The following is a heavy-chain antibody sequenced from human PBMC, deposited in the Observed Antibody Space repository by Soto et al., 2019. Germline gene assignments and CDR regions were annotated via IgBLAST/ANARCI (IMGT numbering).Heavy chain of an antibody. CDR2: ILVGDST. Sequence: EVQLVETGGGLIQPGGSVRLSCAASGLTVSSYDMGWVRQAPGKGLEWVSVILVGDSTYYADSVKGRFTVSRDNSKNILSLQMDGLRAEDTAMYYCARPISGTYVDIWGQGTMVTVFS. V-gene: IGHV3-53*02. J-gene: IGHJ3*02. CDR3: ARPISGTYVDI. CDR1: GLTVSSYD. D-gene: IGHD1-26*01.